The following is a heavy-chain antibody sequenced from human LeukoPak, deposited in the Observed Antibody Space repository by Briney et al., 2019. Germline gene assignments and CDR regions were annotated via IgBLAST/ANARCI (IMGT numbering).Heavy chain of an antibody. CDR3: ARDRFYDNSGFRRLDL. Sequence: SETLSLTCNVSGGPITDYYWSWLRQPPGKGLEWIGYIYFRGATNYNPSFKSRVTISVDTSKNQFSLRLSSVTTADTAVYYCARDRFYDNSGFRRLDLWGQGALVTVSS. CDR1: GGPITDYY. J-gene: IGHJ5*02. V-gene: IGHV4-59*01. D-gene: IGHD3-22*01. CDR2: IYFRGAT.